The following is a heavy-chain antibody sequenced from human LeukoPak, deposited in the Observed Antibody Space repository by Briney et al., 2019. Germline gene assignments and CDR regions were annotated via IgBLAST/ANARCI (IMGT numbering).Heavy chain of an antibody. Sequence: PGGSLRLSCAASGFTFSNYNMNWVRQAPGKGLEWVSYISSSSSTIYYADSVKGRFTLSRDNAKNSLYLQMNSLRAEDTAVYYCARESGGSWGPDPFDIWGQGTMVTASS. CDR3: ARESGGSWGPDPFDI. CDR1: GFTFSNYN. D-gene: IGHD3-16*01. V-gene: IGHV3-48*01. J-gene: IGHJ3*02. CDR2: ISSSSSTI.